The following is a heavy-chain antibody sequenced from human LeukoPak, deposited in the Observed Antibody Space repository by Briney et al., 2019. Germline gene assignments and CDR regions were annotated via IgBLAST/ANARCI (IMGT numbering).Heavy chain of an antibody. CDR1: GGSITHYY. J-gene: IGHJ4*02. D-gene: IGHD1-26*01. CDR2: IYYSGST. V-gene: IGHV4-59*01. CDR3: ARASGGATLDY. Sequence: PSETLSLTCTVSGGSITHYYWTWIRQPPGKGLEWIGYIYYSGSTNYNPSLKSRVTISVDTSKNQFSLKLSSVTAADTAVYYCARASGGATLDYWGQGTLVTVSS.